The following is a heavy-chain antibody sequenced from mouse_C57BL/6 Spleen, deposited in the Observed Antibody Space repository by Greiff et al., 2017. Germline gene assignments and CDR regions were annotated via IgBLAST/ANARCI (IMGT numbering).Heavy chain of an antibody. D-gene: IGHD4-1*01. J-gene: IGHJ2*01. CDR2: IFPRSGNT. CDR3: ARRGLTGFDY. Sequence: QVQLQQSGAELARPGASVKLSCKASGYTFPSSGISWVKQRTGQGLEWIGEIFPRSGNTYYNEKFKGKATLAADKSSSTAYMGLRSLTSEESAVYFCARRGLTGFDYGGQGTTLTVSS. V-gene: IGHV1-81*01. CDR1: GYTFPSSG.